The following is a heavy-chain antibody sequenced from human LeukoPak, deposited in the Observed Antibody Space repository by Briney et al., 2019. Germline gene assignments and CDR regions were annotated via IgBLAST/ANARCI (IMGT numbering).Heavy chain of an antibody. CDR2: IYSSGDT. J-gene: IGHJ4*02. CDR1: GGSISNYY. D-gene: IGHD6-13*01. V-gene: IGHV4-4*07. CDR3: ARGPRIAAGDTVDY. Sequence: SETLSLTCTVSGGSISNYYWTWIRQPAGKGLEWIGRIYSSGDTNYNPSPKSRVTMSVDTSKNQFSLKLSSVTAADTAVYYCARGPRIAAGDTVDYWGQGTLVTVSS.